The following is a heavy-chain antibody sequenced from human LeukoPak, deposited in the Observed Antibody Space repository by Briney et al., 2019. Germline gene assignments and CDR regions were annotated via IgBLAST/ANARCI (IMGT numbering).Heavy chain of an antibody. CDR1: GVSISSYY. Sequence: PSETLSLTCTVSGVSISSYYWSWIRQPPGKGLEWIAYIYYTGSTNYNPSLKSRLTISPDTSMNQTSLKLSTVTAADNAVYYCWRLPLFHYMDVWGKANKVTVS. CDR3: WRLPLFHYMDV. CDR2: IYYTGST. V-gene: IGHV4-59*08. J-gene: IGHJ6*03.